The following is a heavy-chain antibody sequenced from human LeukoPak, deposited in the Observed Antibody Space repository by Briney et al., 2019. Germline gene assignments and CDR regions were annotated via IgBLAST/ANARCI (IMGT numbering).Heavy chain of an antibody. Sequence: PSETLSLTCAVSGGSISSSNWWSWVRQPPGKGLEWIGEIYHSGSTNYNPSLKSRVTISVDKSKNQFSLKLSSVTAADTAVYYCARMGSSYENVFDIWGQGTMVTVSS. D-gene: IGHD6-13*01. J-gene: IGHJ3*02. CDR2: IYHSGST. CDR3: ARMGSSYENVFDI. V-gene: IGHV4-4*02. CDR1: GGSISSSNW.